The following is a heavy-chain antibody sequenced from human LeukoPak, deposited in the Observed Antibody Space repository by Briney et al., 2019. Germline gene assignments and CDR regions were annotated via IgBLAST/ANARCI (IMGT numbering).Heavy chain of an antibody. D-gene: IGHD5-18*01. Sequence: GRSLRLSCAASGFTFSSYGMHWVRQAPGKGLGGVAVISYDGGNKYYADSVKGRFTISRDNSKNTLYLQINSLRAEDTAVYYCAKVNLRGYSYGYMDYWGQGPLVTVSS. CDR2: ISYDGGNK. J-gene: IGHJ4*02. V-gene: IGHV3-30*18. CDR3: AKVNLRGYSYGYMDY. CDR1: GFTFSSYG.